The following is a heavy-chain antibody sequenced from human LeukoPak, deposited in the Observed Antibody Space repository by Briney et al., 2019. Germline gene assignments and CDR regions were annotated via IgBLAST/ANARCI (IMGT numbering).Heavy chain of an antibody. V-gene: IGHV3-23*01. CDR1: GFTFSSYA. J-gene: IGHJ6*03. CDR3: AKVAGYCSSTSCFYYYYYMDV. Sequence: PGGSLRLSCAASGFTFSSYAMSWVRQAPGKGLEWVSAISYSGGSTYYADSVKGRFTISRDNSKNTLYLQMNSLRAEDTAVYYCAKVAGYCSSTSCFYYYYYMDVWGKGTTVTVSS. CDR2: ISYSGGST. D-gene: IGHD2-2*01.